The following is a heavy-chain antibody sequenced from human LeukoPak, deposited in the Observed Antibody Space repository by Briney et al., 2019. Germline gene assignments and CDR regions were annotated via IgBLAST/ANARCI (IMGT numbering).Heavy chain of an antibody. V-gene: IGHV4-59*08. J-gene: IGHJ4*02. CDR1: GGSITNYY. D-gene: IGHD5-12*01. CDR3: ARQRQSGYDYSFDY. Sequence: SETLSLTCTVSGGSITNYYRTWIRQPPGKGLEWIGYIYDSGSTNYNPSLKSRITISVGTSKNQFSLKLNSVTAADTAVYYCARQRQSGYDYSFDYWGQGTLVTVSS. CDR2: IYDSGST.